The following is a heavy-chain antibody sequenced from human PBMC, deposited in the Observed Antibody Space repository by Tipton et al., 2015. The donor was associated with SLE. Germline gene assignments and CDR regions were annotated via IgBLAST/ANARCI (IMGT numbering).Heavy chain of an antibody. CDR3: ARLYRVAVADPEAFDI. CDR1: GGSLGSEY. J-gene: IGHJ3*02. CDR2: IYYNGDA. V-gene: IGHV4-59*01. D-gene: IGHD6-19*01. Sequence: TLSLTCSVSGGSLGSEYWSWIRQPLGKGLEWIGHIYYNGDANYNPSLKSRLTISVDTSKNQFSLQLSSVTAADTAVYYCARLYRVAVADPEAFDIWGQGKMVAVSS.